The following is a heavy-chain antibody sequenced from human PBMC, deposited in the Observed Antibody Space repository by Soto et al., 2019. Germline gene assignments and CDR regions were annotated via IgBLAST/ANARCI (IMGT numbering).Heavy chain of an antibody. D-gene: IGHD2-21*02. CDR1: GESISSSSYY. Sequence: LALTCIVSGESISSSSYYWGWIRQPPGKGLEWIGSIYYSGRTYYNPSFKSRVTISIDTSKNQFSLKLSSVTATDTAVYYCARQRTTVVTQAYFDHWGQGALVTVSS. J-gene: IGHJ4*02. CDR2: IYYSGRT. CDR3: ARQRTTVVTQAYFDH. V-gene: IGHV4-39*01.